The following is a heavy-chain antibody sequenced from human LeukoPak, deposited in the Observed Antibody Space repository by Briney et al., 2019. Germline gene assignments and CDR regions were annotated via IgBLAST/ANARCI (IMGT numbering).Heavy chain of an antibody. CDR2: IDGSGSS. V-gene: IGHV4-38-2*02. CDR1: GYSISSGYL. Sequence: SQTLSLTCTVSGYSISSGYLWGWIRQPPGEGLEWIGSIDGSGSSYYNPSLKSRVTISVDTSRNQFSLKMTSVTAADTAVYYCARGFYDSSGYFGNYFDYWGQGTLVTVSS. CDR3: ARGFYDSSGYFGNYFDY. D-gene: IGHD3-22*01. J-gene: IGHJ4*02.